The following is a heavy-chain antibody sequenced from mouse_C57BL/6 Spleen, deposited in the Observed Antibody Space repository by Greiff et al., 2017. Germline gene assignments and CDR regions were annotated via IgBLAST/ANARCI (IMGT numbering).Heavy chain of an antibody. CDR2: IDPSDSYT. V-gene: IGHV1-59*01. Sequence: VQLQQPGAELVRPGTSVKLSCKASGYTFTSYWMHWVKQRPGQGLEWIGVIDPSDSYTNYNQKFKGKATLTVDTSSSTAYMQLSSLTSEDSAVYDCARSYYYGSSYAMDYWGQGTSVTVSS. J-gene: IGHJ4*01. CDR1: GYTFTSYW. D-gene: IGHD1-1*01. CDR3: ARSYYYGSSYAMDY.